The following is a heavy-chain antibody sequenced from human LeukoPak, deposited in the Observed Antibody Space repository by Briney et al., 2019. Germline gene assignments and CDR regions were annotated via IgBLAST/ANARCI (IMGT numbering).Heavy chain of an antibody. CDR1: GXSVSSNSFA. CDR3: ARGDNYCFDY. V-gene: IGHV6-1*01. Sequence: SQTLSLTCAISGXSVSSNSFAWNWIRQSPSRGLEWLGRTYYRSGWYNHYAVSVKSRITINPDTSKNQFSLQLNSVTPEDTAVYYCARGDNYCFDYWGQGTLVTVSS. D-gene: IGHD1-1*01. J-gene: IGHJ4*02. CDR2: TYYRSGWYN.